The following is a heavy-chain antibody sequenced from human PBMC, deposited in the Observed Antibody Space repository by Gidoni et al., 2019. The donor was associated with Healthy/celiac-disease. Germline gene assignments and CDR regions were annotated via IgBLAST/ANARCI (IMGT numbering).Heavy chain of an antibody. CDR2: IIPIFGTA. CDR3: AREKLTGDLLQGNYYYYYGMDV. J-gene: IGHJ6*02. V-gene: IGHV1-69*01. Sequence: QVQLVQSGAEVKKPGSSVKVSCKASGGTFSSYAISWVRQDPGQGLEWMGGIIPIFGTANYAQKFQGRVTITADESTSTAYMELSSLRSEDTAVYYCAREKLTGDLLQGNYYYYYGMDVWGQGTTVTVSS. CDR1: GGTFSSYA. D-gene: IGHD7-27*01.